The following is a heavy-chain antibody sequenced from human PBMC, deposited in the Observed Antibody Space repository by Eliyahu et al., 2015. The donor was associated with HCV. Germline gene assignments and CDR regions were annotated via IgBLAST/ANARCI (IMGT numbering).Heavy chain of an antibody. CDR2: ISYDGSNK. J-gene: IGHJ4*02. V-gene: IGHV3-30*04. D-gene: IGHD1-26*01. CDR1: GFXFSXXA. CDR3: ARDRTAGSYAFDY. Sequence: QVQLVESGGGVVQPGRSLRLSXAASGFXFSXXAMHWVRQAPGKGLEWVAVISYDGSNKYYADSVKGRFTISRDNSKNTLYLQMNSLRAEDTAVYYCARDRTAGSYAFDYWGQGTLVTVSS.